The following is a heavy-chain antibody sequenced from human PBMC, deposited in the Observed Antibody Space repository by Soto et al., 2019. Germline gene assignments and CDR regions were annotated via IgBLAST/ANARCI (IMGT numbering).Heavy chain of an antibody. CDR1: GFTFSTYG. J-gene: IGHJ6*02. CDR3: AKERLRAVAGTNYYYGMDV. V-gene: IGHV3-30*18. Sequence: GGSLRLSCAASGFTFSTYGMHWVRQAPGKGLEWVAVISYDGSNKYYVDSVKGRCTISRDTSKNTLYLQLNSLRAEDTAVYYCAKERLRAVAGTNYYYGMDVWGQGTTVTVSS. CDR2: ISYDGSNK. D-gene: IGHD6-19*01.